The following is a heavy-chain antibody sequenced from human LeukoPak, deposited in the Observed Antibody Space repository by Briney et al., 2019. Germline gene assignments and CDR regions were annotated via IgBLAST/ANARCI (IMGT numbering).Heavy chain of an antibody. Sequence: ALVKVSCKASGGTFSSYAISWVRQAPGQGLEWMGGIIPIFGTANYAQKFQGRVTITTDESTSTAYMELSSLRSEDTAVYYCAGSIWVGAFDIWGQGTMVTVSS. D-gene: IGHD2-15*01. CDR3: AGSIWVGAFDI. J-gene: IGHJ3*02. V-gene: IGHV1-69*05. CDR2: IIPIFGTA. CDR1: GGTFSSYA.